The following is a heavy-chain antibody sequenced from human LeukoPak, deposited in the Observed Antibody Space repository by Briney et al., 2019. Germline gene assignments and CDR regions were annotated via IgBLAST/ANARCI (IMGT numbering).Heavy chain of an antibody. CDR1: GGSFSGYY. Sequence: SETLSLTCAVYGGSFSGYYWSWIRQPPGKGLEWIGEINHSGSTNYNPSFKSRVTISVDTSKNQFSLKLSSVTAADTAVYYCARGQNYYDSSGYHYWGQGTLVTVSS. J-gene: IGHJ4*02. CDR3: ARGQNYYDSSGYHY. D-gene: IGHD3-22*01. CDR2: INHSGST. V-gene: IGHV4-34*01.